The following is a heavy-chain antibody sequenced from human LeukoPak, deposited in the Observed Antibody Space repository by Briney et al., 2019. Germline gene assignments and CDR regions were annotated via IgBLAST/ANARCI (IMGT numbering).Heavy chain of an antibody. CDR3: ARYSGSVDTAMVLDY. J-gene: IGHJ4*02. CDR2: INHSGST. Sequence: SETLSLTCAVYGGSFSGYYWSWIRQPPGKGLEWIGEINHSGSTNYNPSLKSRVTISVDTSKNQFSLKLSSATAADTAVYYCARYSGSVDTAMVLDYWGQGTLVTVSS. D-gene: IGHD5-18*01. V-gene: IGHV4-34*01. CDR1: GGSFSGYY.